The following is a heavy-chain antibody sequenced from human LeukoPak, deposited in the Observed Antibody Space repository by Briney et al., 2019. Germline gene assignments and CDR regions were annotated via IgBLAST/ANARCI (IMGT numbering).Heavy chain of an antibody. CDR3: ARDRIVGATRDAFDI. V-gene: IGHV3-7*01. Sequence: GGSLRLSCAASGFTFSSYWMSWVRQAPGKGLEWVANIRQDGNEKYYVDSMKGRFTISRDNAKNSLYLQMNSLRAEDTAVYYCARDRIVGATRDAFDIWGQGTMVTVSS. J-gene: IGHJ3*02. D-gene: IGHD1-26*01. CDR2: IRQDGNEK. CDR1: GFTFSSYW.